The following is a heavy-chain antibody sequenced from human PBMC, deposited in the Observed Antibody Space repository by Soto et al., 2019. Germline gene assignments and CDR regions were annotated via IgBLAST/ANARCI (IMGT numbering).Heavy chain of an antibody. J-gene: IGHJ4*02. D-gene: IGHD2-15*01. Sequence: SETLSLTCTVCGGSISSCYWSWIRQPPGKGLEWIGYIYYSGSTNYNPSLKSRVTISVDTSKNQFSLKLSSVTAADTAVYYCARALYCSGGSCAFDYWGQGTLVTVSS. CDR3: ARALYCSGGSCAFDY. V-gene: IGHV4-59*08. CDR1: GGSISSCY. CDR2: IYYSGST.